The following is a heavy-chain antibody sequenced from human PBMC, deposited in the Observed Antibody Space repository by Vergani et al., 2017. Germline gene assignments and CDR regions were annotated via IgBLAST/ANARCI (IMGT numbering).Heavy chain of an antibody. CDR2: IYYSGST. CDR3: AITYEAAAGFWGLHAFDI. J-gene: IGHJ3*02. CDR1: GGSISSYY. Sequence: QVQLLESGPGLVKPSETLSLTCTVSGGSISSYYWSWIRQPPGKGLEWIGYIYYSGSTNYNPSLKSRVTISVDTSKNQFSLKLSSVTAADTAVYYCAITYEAAAGFWGLHAFDIWGQGTMVTVSS. V-gene: IGHV4-59*01. D-gene: IGHD6-13*01.